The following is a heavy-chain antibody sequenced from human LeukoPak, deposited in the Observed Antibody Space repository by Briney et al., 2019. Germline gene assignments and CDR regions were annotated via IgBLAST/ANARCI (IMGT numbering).Heavy chain of an antibody. V-gene: IGHV3-74*01. CDR3: ARGGDYSSSSTDF. Sequence: GGSLRLSCAASGFTLSNYWMHWVRQAPGKGLVWVSCINSDGSSTSYADSVKGRFTISRDNAKNTLYLQMNSLRAEDTAVYYCARGGDYSSSSTDFWGRGTLVTVSS. J-gene: IGHJ4*02. D-gene: IGHD6-6*01. CDR2: INSDGSST. CDR1: GFTLSNYW.